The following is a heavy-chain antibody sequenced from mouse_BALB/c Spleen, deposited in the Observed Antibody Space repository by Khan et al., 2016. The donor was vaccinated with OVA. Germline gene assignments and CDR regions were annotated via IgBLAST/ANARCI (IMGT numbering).Heavy chain of an antibody. D-gene: IGHD2-2*01. CDR2: IDPFSGGA. CDR3: TRHGYVAWFTY. Sequence: VQLQQSGPELMKPGAAVKISCKASGYSFTTYYIHWVLQSHGKSLEWIGYIDPFSGGATYNQKFKGTATLTVDKSSSTAYINLSNLTSEDSAVYYCTRHGYVAWFTYWGQGTLVTVSA. J-gene: IGHJ3*01. V-gene: IGHV1-31*01. CDR1: GYSFTTYY.